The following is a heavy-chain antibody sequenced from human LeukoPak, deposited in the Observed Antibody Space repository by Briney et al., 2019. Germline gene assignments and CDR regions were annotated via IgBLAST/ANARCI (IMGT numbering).Heavy chain of an antibody. CDR1: GASISNGSCY. CDR3: ARRGRWELPRGSFDI. J-gene: IGHJ3*02. CDR2: IYCSGST. V-gene: IGHV4-39*01. D-gene: IGHD1-26*01. Sequence: SETLSLSCTVSGASISNGSCYWGWFRQPPGRGLEWIGSIYCSGSTYYNPSLKSRVTMGVDTPKNQFSLKLSSVTAADTAVYYCARRGRWELPRGSFDIWGHGTMVTVSS.